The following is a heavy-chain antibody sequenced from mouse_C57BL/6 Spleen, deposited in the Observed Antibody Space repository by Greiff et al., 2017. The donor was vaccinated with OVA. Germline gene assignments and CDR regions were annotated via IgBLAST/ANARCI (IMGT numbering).Heavy chain of an antibody. Sequence: LQESGAELVRPGPSVKVSCKASGYAFTNYLIEWVKQRPGQGLEWIGVINPGSGGTNYNEKFKGKATLTADKSSSTAYMQLSSLTSEDSAVYFCARDDYEGYFDYWGQGTTLTVSS. J-gene: IGHJ2*01. D-gene: IGHD2-4*01. CDR1: GYAFTNYL. CDR2: INPGSGGT. V-gene: IGHV1-54*01. CDR3: ARDDYEGYFDY.